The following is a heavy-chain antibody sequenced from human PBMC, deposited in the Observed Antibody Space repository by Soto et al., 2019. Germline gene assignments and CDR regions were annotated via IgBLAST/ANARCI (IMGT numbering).Heavy chain of an antibody. CDR2: IYWYDDK. CDR1: GFSLTTSGVG. Sequence: QITLNESGPTVVKPAEPLTLTCTFSGFSLTTSGVGVGWIRQSPGKAPEWLALIYWYDDKRYSASLKSRLTITKDTSKNQVVLTMASVDPADTATYYCAHRILRTVFGLVTTTAIYFDFWGQGTPVVVSS. CDR3: AHRILRTVFGLVTTTAIYFDF. J-gene: IGHJ4*02. D-gene: IGHD3-3*01. V-gene: IGHV2-5*01.